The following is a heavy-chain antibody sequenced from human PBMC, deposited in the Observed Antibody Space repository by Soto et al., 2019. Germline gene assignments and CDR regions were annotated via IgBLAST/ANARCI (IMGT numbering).Heavy chain of an antibody. V-gene: IGHV3-23*01. D-gene: IGHD2-21*02. J-gene: IGHJ3*02. CDR2: ISGSGGST. CDR1: GFTFSSYA. CDR3: AKDWLAYCGGDCYSGAFDI. Sequence: GGSLRLSCAASGFTFSSYAMSWVRQAPGKGLEWVSAISGSGGSTYYADSVKGRFTISRDNSKNTLYLQMNSLRAEDTAVYYCAKDWLAYCGGDCYSGAFDIWVQGKMVTVSS.